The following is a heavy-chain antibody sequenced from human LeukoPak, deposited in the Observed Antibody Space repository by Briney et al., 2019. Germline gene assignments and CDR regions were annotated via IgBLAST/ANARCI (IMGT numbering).Heavy chain of an antibody. J-gene: IGHJ4*02. D-gene: IGHD3-16*01. CDR3: ARSPPYYDYVWAN. Sequence: PSETLSLTCTVSGYSISSSSYYWGWIRQPPGKGLEWIGSIYYSGSTYYNPSLKSRVTISVDTSKNQFSLKLSSVTAADAAVYYCARSPPYYDYVWANWGQGTLVTVSS. CDR2: IYYSGST. CDR1: GYSISSSSYY. V-gene: IGHV4-39*07.